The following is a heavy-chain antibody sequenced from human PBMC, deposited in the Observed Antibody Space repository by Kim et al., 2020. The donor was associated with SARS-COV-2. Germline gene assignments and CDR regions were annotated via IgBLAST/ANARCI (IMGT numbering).Heavy chain of an antibody. CDR2: ISYDGSNK. CDR1: GFTFSSYA. J-gene: IGHJ4*02. Sequence: GGSLRLSCAASGFTFSSYAMHWVRQAPGKGLEWVAVISYDGSNKYYADSVKGRFTISRDNSKNTLYLQMNSLRAEDTAVYYCAREYYYGSGSLGEYWGQGTLVTVSS. V-gene: IGHV3-30*04. CDR3: AREYYYGSGSLGEY. D-gene: IGHD3-10*01.